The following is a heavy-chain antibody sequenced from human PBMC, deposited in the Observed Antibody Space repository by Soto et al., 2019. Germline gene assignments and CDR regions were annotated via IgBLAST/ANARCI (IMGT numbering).Heavy chain of an antibody. D-gene: IGHD4-17*01. CDR3: ARVTGDYALDY. V-gene: IGHV1-18*01. Sequence: GASVKVSCKASGYTFTSYGISWVRQAPGQGLEWMGWISAYNGNTNYAQKLQGRVTMTTDTSTSTAHMELRSLRSDDTAVYYCARVTGDYALDYWGQGTLVTVSS. CDR2: ISAYNGNT. J-gene: IGHJ4*02. CDR1: GYTFTSYG.